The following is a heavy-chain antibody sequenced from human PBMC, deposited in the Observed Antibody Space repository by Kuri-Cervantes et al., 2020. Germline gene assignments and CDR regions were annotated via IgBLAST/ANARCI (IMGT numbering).Heavy chain of an antibody. CDR1: GFTFSSYA. CDR2: ISYDGSNK. V-gene: IGHV3-30-3*01. J-gene: IGHJ6*02. CDR3: ARDWELPPGYGMDV. D-gene: IGHD1-26*01. Sequence: GESLKISCAASGFTFSSYAMHWVRQAPGKGLEWVAVISYDGSNKYYADSVKGRFTISRDNSKNTLYLQMNSLRAEDTAVYYCARDWELPPGYGMDVWGQGTTVTVSS.